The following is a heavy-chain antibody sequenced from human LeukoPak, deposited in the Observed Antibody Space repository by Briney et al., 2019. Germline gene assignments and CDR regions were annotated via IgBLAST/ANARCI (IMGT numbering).Heavy chain of an antibody. CDR1: RCTISSYA. V-gene: IGHV3-23*01. D-gene: IGHD6-19*01. CDR3: AKESPGLGSGWYFYYYYYMDV. CDR2: SSGSCGST. Sequence: GGSLRLSCAASRCTISSYAKNWVCQAPRKGLEWVSTSSGSCGSTSYSDSSKSRLTISSDDSYNKLYLQMNSLRAEDTAVYYCAKESPGLGSGWYFYYYYYMDVWGKGTTVTVSS. J-gene: IGHJ6*03.